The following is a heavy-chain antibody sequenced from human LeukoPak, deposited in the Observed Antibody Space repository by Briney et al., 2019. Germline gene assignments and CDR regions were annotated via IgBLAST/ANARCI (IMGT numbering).Heavy chain of an antibody. CDR3: AHSISGVGSFDY. J-gene: IGHJ4*02. CDR1: GFSVSTPGVG. D-gene: IGHD6-25*01. V-gene: IGHV2-5*02. Sequence: SGPTLVKPTQTLTLTCTFSGFSVSTPGVGVGWIRQPPVKALEWLALIYWDDDRRYSPSLKSRLNITKDTSKNQVVLTMTNMDPVDTATYYCAHSISGVGSFDYWGQGTLVTVPS. CDR2: IYWDDDR.